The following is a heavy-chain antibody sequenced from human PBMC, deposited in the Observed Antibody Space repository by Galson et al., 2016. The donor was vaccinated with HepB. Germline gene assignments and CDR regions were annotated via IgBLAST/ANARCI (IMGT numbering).Heavy chain of an antibody. J-gene: IGHJ4*02. D-gene: IGHD2-2*01. V-gene: IGHV3-21*01. CDR2: ISSSGTYI. CDR1: GFTFTTSD. Sequence: SLRLSCAASGFTFTTSDLTWVRQAPGKGLEWVSSISSSGTYIYYADSVKGRFTISRDNAKNSLFLQMNSLRAEVTAVYYCARDRGDIVVEPAAYDYWGQGTLVAVSS. CDR3: ARDRGDIVVEPAAYDY.